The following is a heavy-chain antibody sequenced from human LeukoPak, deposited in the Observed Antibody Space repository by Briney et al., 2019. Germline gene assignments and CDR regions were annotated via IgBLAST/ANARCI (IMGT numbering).Heavy chain of an antibody. D-gene: IGHD5-12*01. V-gene: IGHV4-4*07. CDR1: AGSISSNY. CDR3: ARDIVATLPDY. J-gene: IGHJ4*02. CDR2: IYSDGST. Sequence: SETLSLTCAVSAGSISSNYWSWIRQPAGKGLEWIGRIYSDGSTNYNPSLKSRVTMSVDTSKNQFSLKLSSVTAADTAVYYCARDIVATLPDYWGQGTLVTVSS.